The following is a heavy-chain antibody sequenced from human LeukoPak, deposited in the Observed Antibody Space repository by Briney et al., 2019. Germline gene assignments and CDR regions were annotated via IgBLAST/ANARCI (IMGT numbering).Heavy chain of an antibody. CDR3: ARDLASSGYYQYYFDY. J-gene: IGHJ4*02. CDR2: ISSSSSYI. D-gene: IGHD3-22*01. Sequence: PGGSLRLSRAASGFTFSRYSMNSVRPAPGKGLECVSSISSSSSYIYYADSVKGRFTISRDNAKNSLYLQMNSLRAEDTAVYYCARDLASSGYYQYYFDYWGQGTLVTVSS. V-gene: IGHV3-21*01. CDR1: GFTFSRYS.